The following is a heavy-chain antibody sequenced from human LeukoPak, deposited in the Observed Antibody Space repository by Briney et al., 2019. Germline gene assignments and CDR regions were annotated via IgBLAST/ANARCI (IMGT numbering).Heavy chain of an antibody. CDR2: IYYSGST. D-gene: IGHD3-22*01. V-gene: IGHV4-61*01. CDR1: GGSISSSSYY. Sequence: PSETLSLTCTVSGGSISSSSYYWSWIRQPPGKGLEWIGYIYYSGSTNYNPSLQSRVTISVDTSKNQFSLRLNSVTAADTAVYYCARENSYYDSTGYYYGSGYFDYWGQGTLVTVSS. CDR3: ARENSYYDSTGYYYGSGYFDY. J-gene: IGHJ4*02.